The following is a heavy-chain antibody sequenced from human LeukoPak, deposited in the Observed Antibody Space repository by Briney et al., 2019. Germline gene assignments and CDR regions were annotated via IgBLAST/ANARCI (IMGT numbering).Heavy chain of an antibody. D-gene: IGHD3-3*01. V-gene: IGHV4-59*01. CDR2: ISYTGST. Sequence: SETLSLTCTVSGASISRYFWSWIRQPPGKGLEWIGYISYTGSTSYNPSLKSRVTISLDTSKNHFSLRLRSVTAADTAVYYCAKSTPSFDSWDPWGQGTLVTVSS. CDR1: GASISRYF. CDR3: AKSTPSFDSWDP. J-gene: IGHJ5*02.